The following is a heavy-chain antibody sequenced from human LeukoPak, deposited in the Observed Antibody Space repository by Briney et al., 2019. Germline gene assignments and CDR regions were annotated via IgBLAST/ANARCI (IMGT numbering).Heavy chain of an antibody. D-gene: IGHD3-10*01. CDR1: GFIFNDHY. Sequence: GGSLSLSCAASGFIFNDHYMEWVRQAPGKGLGWVGRTRNKANSYTTLYAASVKGRFTISRDDSKNSLYLQMNSLKTDNTAVDYCARAGSPDPWGQGTLVTASS. CDR3: ARAGSPDP. V-gene: IGHV3-72*01. J-gene: IGHJ5*02. CDR2: TRNKANSYTT.